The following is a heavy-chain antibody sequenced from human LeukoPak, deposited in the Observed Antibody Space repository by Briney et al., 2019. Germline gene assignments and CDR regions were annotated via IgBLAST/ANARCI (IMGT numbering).Heavy chain of an antibody. CDR1: GGSISSGSYY. V-gene: IGHV4-61*02. CDR3: ERCENYYGMDV. J-gene: IGHJ6*02. Sequence: KTSETLSLTCTVSGGSISSGSYYWSWIRQPAGKGLEWIGRIYTSGSTNYNPSLKSRVTISVDTSKNQFSLKLSSVTAADTAVYYCERCENYYGMDVWGQGTTVTVSS. CDR2: IYTSGST.